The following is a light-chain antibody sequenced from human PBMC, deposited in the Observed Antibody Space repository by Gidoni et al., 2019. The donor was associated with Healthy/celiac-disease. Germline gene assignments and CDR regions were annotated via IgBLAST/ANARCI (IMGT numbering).Light chain of an antibody. CDR3: QQYGSSPKT. Sequence: VLPPSPGTLSLSPGERATLSCRASQSVSSSYLAWYQQKPGQAPRLRIYGASSRATGIPDRFSGSGSGTDFTLTISRLEPEDFAVYYCQQYGSSPKTFGQGTKVEIK. CDR2: GAS. J-gene: IGKJ1*01. V-gene: IGKV3-20*01. CDR1: QSVSSSY.